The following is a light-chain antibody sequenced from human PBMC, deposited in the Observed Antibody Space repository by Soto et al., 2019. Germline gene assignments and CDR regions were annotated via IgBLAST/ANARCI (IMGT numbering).Light chain of an antibody. Sequence: QSALTQPASVSGSPGQSVTISCTGTSNVVGNYNLVSWYQQHPGKAPKFLIFDVSKRPSGASYRFTGSKSGNTASLTIFGLQAEDEADYYCCSFAGNSAYVFGSGTKVTVL. CDR1: SNVVGNYNL. CDR3: CSFAGNSAYV. V-gene: IGLV2-23*02. CDR2: DVS. J-gene: IGLJ1*01.